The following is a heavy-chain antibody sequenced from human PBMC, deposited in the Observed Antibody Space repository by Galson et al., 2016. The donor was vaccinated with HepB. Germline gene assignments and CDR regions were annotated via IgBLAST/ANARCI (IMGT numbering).Heavy chain of an antibody. CDR3: ARWLRLVGYGGMDV. J-gene: IGHJ6*02. CDR1: GYTFTSYG. Sequence: SVKVSCKASGYTFTSYGITWVRQAPGQGLECMGWISAYSGNTNYAQKLQGRVTMTTETSTSTAYMELRSLRPDDTAVDYCARWLRLVGYGGMDVWGQGTTVTVSS. CDR2: ISAYSGNT. D-gene: IGHD6-19*01. V-gene: IGHV1-18*01.